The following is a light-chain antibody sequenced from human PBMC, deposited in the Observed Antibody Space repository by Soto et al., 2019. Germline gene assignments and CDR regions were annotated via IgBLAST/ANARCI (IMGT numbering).Light chain of an antibody. CDR3: QQRSDWPIT. CDR1: QSVSSY. CDR2: AAS. J-gene: IGKJ4*01. V-gene: IGKV3-11*01. Sequence: EIVLTQSPAILSLSPGERATLSCRASQSVSSYLTWYQQKPGQAPSLLIYAASNRATGILARFSGSGSGTDFTLTISSLEPEDSAVYYCQQRSDWPITSGGGTKVEIK.